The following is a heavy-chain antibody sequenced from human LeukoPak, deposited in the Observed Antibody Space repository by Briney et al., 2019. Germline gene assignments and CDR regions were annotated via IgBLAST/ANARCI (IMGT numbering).Heavy chain of an antibody. Sequence: GGSLRLSCAASGFTFSSYSMNWVRQAPGKGLEWVSSISSSSSYIYYADSVKGRFTISRDNAKNSLYLQMNSLRAEDTAVYYCARDRTDYSSGYYEAAAEYFQHWGQGTLVTVSS. CDR1: GFTFSSYS. V-gene: IGHV3-21*01. CDR2: ISSSSSYI. D-gene: IGHD3-22*01. CDR3: ARDRTDYSSGYYEAAAEYFQH. J-gene: IGHJ1*01.